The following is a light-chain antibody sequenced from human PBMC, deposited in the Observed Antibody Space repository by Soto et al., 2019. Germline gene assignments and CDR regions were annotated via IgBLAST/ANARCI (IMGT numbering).Light chain of an antibody. J-gene: IGLJ1*01. Sequence: QSALTQPASVSGSPVQSITISCTGTSSDVGGYNYVSWYQQHPGKAPKLMIYEVSNRPSGVSNRFSGSKSGNTASLTISGLQAEDEADYFCSSYPSSRFYVFGTGPKLTVL. CDR3: SSYPSSRFYV. V-gene: IGLV2-14*01. CDR1: SSDVGGYNY. CDR2: EVS.